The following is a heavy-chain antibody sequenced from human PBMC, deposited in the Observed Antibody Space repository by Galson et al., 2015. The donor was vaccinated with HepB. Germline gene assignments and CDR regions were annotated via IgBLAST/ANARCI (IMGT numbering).Heavy chain of an antibody. CDR2: ISAYNGNT. CDR1: GYTYTSYG. Sequence: KVSCKAAGYTYTSYGISWVRQAPGHGLEWMGWISAYNGNTNYEQKLQGRVTMTTDTSTSTTYMELRSLRSDDTAVYYCARGKRMTIFGVVKNDAFDIWGQGTMVTVSS. V-gene: IGHV1-18*01. CDR3: ARGKRMTIFGVVKNDAFDI. J-gene: IGHJ3*02. D-gene: IGHD3-3*01.